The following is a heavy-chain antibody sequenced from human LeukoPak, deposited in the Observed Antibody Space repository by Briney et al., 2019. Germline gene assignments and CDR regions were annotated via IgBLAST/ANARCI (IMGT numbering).Heavy chain of an antibody. CDR3: ARNILFAFDI. CDR2: IYNDGST. Sequence: GGSLRLSCAASGLTVSSSYMSWVRQAPGKGLEWVSIIYNDGSTYYADSMKGRFTISRDNSKNTLYLQVNSLRAGDMAMYYCARNILFAFDIWGQGTMVTVSS. D-gene: IGHD2/OR15-2a*01. J-gene: IGHJ3*02. V-gene: IGHV3-53*01. CDR1: GLTVSSSY.